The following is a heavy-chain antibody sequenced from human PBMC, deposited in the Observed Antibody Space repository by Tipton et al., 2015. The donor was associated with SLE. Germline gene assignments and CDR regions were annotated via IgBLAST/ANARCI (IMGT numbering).Heavy chain of an antibody. V-gene: IGHV4-31*03. CDR1: GGSISSGFYY. Sequence: TLSLTCTVSGGSISSGFYYWSWIRQHPGKGLEWIGYIYHSGSTYYNPSLKSRLTISVDTSKNQFSLKLSSVTAADTAVYYCARHSVAKKVLDYWGQGTLVTVSS. CDR3: ARHSVAKKVLDY. D-gene: IGHD6-19*01. J-gene: IGHJ4*02. CDR2: IYHSGST.